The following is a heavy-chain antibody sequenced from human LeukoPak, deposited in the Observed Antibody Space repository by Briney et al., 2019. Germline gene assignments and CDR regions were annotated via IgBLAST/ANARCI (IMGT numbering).Heavy chain of an antibody. CDR1: GYTFTSYG. CDR3: ASVSTEGDYYYYYYMDV. D-gene: IGHD1-26*01. V-gene: IGHV1-18*01. J-gene: IGHJ6*03. Sequence: ASVKVSCKASGYTFTSYGISWVRQAPGQGLEWMGWISAYNGNTNYAQKLQGRVTMTTDTSTSTAYMELRSLRSDDTAVYYCASVSTEGDYYYYYYMDVWGKGTTVTVSS. CDR2: ISAYNGNT.